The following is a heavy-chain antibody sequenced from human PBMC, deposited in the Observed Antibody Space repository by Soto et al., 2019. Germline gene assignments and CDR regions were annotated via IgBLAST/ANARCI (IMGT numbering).Heavy chain of an antibody. CDR3: ARDVGIAARPLYYMDV. Sequence: QVQLVESGGGVVQPGRSLRLSCAASGFTFSSYGMHWVRQAPGKGLEWVAVIWYDGSNKYYADSVKGRFTISRDNSKNTLYLQMNCLRAEDTAVYYCARDVGIAARPLYYMDVWGKGTTVTVSS. CDR1: GFTFSSYG. CDR2: IWYDGSNK. D-gene: IGHD6-6*01. J-gene: IGHJ6*03. V-gene: IGHV3-33*01.